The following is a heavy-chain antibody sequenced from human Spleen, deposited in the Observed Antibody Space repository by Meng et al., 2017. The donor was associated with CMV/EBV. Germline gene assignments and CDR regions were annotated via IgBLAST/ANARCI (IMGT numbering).Heavy chain of an antibody. Sequence: SVKVSCKASGGTFSSYAISWVRQAPGEGLEWMGGIIPILTKPNYAQKFQGRVTITADTSTSTVYMELSSLRSEDTAVYYCARDLTVVVIAAIPGHYYAMDVWGQGTTVTVSS. CDR3: ARDLTVVVIAAIPGHYYAMDV. CDR1: GGTFSSYA. D-gene: IGHD2-2*02. V-gene: IGHV1-69*10. J-gene: IGHJ6*02. CDR2: IIPILTKP.